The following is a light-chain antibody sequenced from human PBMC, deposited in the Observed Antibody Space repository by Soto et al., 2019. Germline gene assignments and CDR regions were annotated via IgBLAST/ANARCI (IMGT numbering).Light chain of an antibody. CDR2: MGS. J-gene: IGKJ3*01. CDR3: MQTLQSRT. CDR1: QSLLHSSGNIY. Sequence: DIVVTQSPLSLPVTPGEPASISCRSSQSLLHSSGNIYLDWYLQKPGQSPQVLSYMGSNRASGVPDRFSGSGSGTDFTLKISRVEAEDVGVYYCMQTLQSRTFGPGTKVEIK. V-gene: IGKV2-28*01.